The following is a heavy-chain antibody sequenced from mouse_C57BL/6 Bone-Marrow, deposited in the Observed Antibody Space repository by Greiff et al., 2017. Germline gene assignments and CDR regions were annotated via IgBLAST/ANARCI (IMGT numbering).Heavy chain of an antibody. CDR3: ARKRGDYDYCVWYFDV. CDR1: GFSLTSYA. Sequence: VQGVESGPGLVAPSQCLSITCTVSGFSLTSYAISWVRQPPGKGLEWLGVIWTGGGTNYNSAPKSRQSISKDNSKSQVFLKMKSLQTDDTARYYCARKRGDYDYCVWYFDVWGTGTTVTVSS. D-gene: IGHD2-4*01. V-gene: IGHV2-9-1*01. CDR2: IWTGGGT. J-gene: IGHJ1*03.